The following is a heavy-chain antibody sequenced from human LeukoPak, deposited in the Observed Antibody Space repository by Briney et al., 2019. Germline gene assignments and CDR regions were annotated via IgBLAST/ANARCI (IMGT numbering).Heavy chain of an antibody. CDR3: ARHPIVGASQSWFDP. CDR2: IHPGDSDT. J-gene: IGHJ5*02. CDR1: GSTFTSYW. Sequence: GESLQISCQGSGSTFTSYWIAWVRQMPGKGLEWMGIIHPGDSDTRYSPSFQGRVIISADKSISTAYLQWSSLKASDTAMYYCARHPIVGASQSWFDPWGQGTLVTVSS. D-gene: IGHD1-26*01. V-gene: IGHV5-51*01.